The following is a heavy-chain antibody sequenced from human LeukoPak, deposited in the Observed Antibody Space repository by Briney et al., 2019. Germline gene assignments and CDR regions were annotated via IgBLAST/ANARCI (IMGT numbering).Heavy chain of an antibody. D-gene: IGHD1-1*01. V-gene: IGHV4-59*01. Sequence: SETLSLTCSVSGGSISSYYWSWIRHPPGKGLEWIGYLYNTGSTNYNPSLKSRITISADTSKNQLSLRLESVTAADTAVYYCAGSATGTHAEIGYWGQGTLVTVSS. CDR2: LYNTGST. J-gene: IGHJ4*02. CDR1: GGSISSYY. CDR3: AGSATGTHAEIGY.